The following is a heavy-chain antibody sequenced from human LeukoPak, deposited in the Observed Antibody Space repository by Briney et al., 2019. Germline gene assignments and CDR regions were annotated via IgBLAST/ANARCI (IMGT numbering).Heavy chain of an antibody. CDR1: GFTFSSFG. J-gene: IGHJ4*02. D-gene: IGHD6-19*01. CDR2: IWYDGSKE. Sequence: GRSLRLPCAASGFTFSSFGMHWVRQAPGKGLEWVAVIWYDGSKENYADSVKGRFTISRDNSKNTLYLQMNTLRAEDTAVYYCARQDLVVAGTSALDYWGQGTLVTVSS. CDR3: ARQDLVVAGTSALDY. V-gene: IGHV3-33*01.